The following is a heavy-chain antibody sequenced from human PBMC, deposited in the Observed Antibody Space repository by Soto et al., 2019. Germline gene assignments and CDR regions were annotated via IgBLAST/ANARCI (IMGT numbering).Heavy chain of an antibody. V-gene: IGHV1-69*12. CDR3: SRDLQYDFPSH. J-gene: IGHJ4*02. CDR1: GGTFSSYA. D-gene: IGHD3-3*01. Sequence: QVQLVQHGSEVKKPVSSVKVSCKASGGTFSSYAISWVRQAPGQVLEWMGGIIPIFGTANYAQKFQGRVTITADESTSTAYMELSSLRSEDTAVSYCSRDLQYDFPSHWGQGTLVTVSS. CDR2: IIPIFGTA.